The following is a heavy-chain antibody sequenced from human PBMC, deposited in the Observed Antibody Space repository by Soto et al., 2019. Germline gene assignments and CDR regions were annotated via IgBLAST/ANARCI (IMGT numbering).Heavy chain of an antibody. Sequence: DVQLVESGGGLVQPGGSLRLSCAASGFTFSTYSMSWARQAPGKGLEWVAMIKADGNEKYYVDSVKGRFTISRDNTDNSLFLQMDSLRVEDTAIYFCAGDWKSGYTCSFDCWCLGTLVTVAS. V-gene: IGHV3-7*05. J-gene: IGHJ4*01. CDR2: IKADGNEK. D-gene: IGHD5-12*01. CDR1: GFTFSTYS. CDR3: AGDWKSGYTCSFDC.